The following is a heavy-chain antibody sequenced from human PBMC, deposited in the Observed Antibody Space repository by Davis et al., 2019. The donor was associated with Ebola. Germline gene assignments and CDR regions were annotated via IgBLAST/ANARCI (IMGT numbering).Heavy chain of an antibody. Sequence: ASVKVSCKASGYTFTGYDINWVRQAPGQGLEWMGRINPNSGGTNYAQKFQGRVTMTRDTSISTAYMELSRLRSDDTAVYYCASGTTVTTGFDNWGQGTLVTVSS. CDR1: GYTFTGYD. V-gene: IGHV1-2*06. D-gene: IGHD4-17*01. CDR3: ASGTTVTTGFDN. CDR2: INPNSGGT. J-gene: IGHJ4*02.